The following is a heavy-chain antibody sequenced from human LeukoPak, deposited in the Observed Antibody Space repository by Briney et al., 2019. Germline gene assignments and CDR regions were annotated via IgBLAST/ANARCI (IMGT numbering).Heavy chain of an antibody. J-gene: IGHJ4*02. CDR1: GFTFSSYA. CDR3: ARAATVTAESAFXY. D-gene: IGHD4-17*01. Sequence: PGGSLRLSCVASGFTFSSYAMHWVRQTPGKGREYGSGMNSNGGSTHYANSVKGRFTISRDNPKHTLYLQMGSLRTDDMAVYYCARAATVTAESAFXYWGQGTLVTVSS. V-gene: IGHV3-64*01. CDR2: MNSNGGST.